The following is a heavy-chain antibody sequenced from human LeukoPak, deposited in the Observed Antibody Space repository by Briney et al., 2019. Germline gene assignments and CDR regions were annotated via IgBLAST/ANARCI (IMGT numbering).Heavy chain of an antibody. D-gene: IGHD6-19*01. Sequence: PSETLSLTCAVYGGSFSGYYWSWIRQPPGKGLEWIGEINHSGSTNYNPSLESRVTISVDTSKNQFSLKLSSVTAADTAVYYCARHEGPRGSGPPARLDYWGQGTLVTVSS. CDR1: GGSFSGYY. J-gene: IGHJ4*02. V-gene: IGHV4-34*01. CDR3: ARHEGPRGSGPPARLDY. CDR2: INHSGST.